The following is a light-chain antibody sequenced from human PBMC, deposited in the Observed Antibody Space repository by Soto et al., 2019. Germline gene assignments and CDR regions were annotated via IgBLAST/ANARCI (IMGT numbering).Light chain of an antibody. CDR2: AAS. Sequence: DIQMTQSPASLSASVGDRVTITCRASQTISSYLNWYQHKPGNAPRLLIYAASSLQSGVPSRFSGSGSGTDYTLTINNLQPEDFATYYCQQSYSAPPTFGQGTKVEIK. CDR3: QQSYSAPPT. V-gene: IGKV1-39*01. CDR1: QTISSY. J-gene: IGKJ1*01.